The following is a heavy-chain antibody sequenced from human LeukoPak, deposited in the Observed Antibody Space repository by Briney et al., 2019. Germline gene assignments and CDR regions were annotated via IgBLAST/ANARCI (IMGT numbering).Heavy chain of an antibody. D-gene: IGHD3-22*01. CDR1: GFTFSSYV. J-gene: IGHJ3*02. V-gene: IGHV3-30*04. Sequence: PGGSLRLSCAASGFTFSSYVMHWVRQAPGKGLEWVAIISYDGSNEYYADSVKGRFTISRDNSKNTLYLQMNSLRAADTAVYYCARAGLWDFSDTSGYHNAAFDIWGQGTMVTVSS. CDR2: ISYDGSNE. CDR3: ARAGLWDFSDTSGYHNAAFDI.